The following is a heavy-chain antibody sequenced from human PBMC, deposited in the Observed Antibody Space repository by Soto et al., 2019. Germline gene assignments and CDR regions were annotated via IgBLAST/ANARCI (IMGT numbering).Heavy chain of an antibody. J-gene: IGHJ5*02. Sequence: GASVKVSCKASGYTFTSYGISWERQAPGQGLEWMGCISAYNGNTNYAQKLRGRVTMTTDTSTSTAYMELRSLRSDGTAVYYCARDSPLGNWFDPWGHGTLVTVSS. V-gene: IGHV1-18*04. CDR2: ISAYNGNT. CDR3: ARDSPLGNWFDP. D-gene: IGHD3-10*01. CDR1: GYTFTSYG.